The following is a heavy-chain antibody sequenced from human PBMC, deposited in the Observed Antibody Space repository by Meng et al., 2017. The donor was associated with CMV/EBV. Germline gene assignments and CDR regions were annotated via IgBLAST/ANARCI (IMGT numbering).Heavy chain of an antibody. J-gene: IGHJ4*02. CDR1: GYTFTGYY. D-gene: IGHD1-26*01. V-gene: IGHV1-2*02. CDR2: INPNSGGT. CDR3: ARVVGAYHFDY. Sequence: ASVKVSCKASGYTFTGYYMPWLRQAPGRGLEWMGWINPNSGGTNYAQKFQGRVTMTRDTSISTAYMELSSLRSEDTAVYYCARVVGAYHFDYWGQGTLVTVSS.